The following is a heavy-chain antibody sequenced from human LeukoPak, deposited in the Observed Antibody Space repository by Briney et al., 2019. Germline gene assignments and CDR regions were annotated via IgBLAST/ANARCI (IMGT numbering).Heavy chain of an antibody. J-gene: IGHJ4*02. Sequence: GGSLRLSCAASGFTFSTYSMNWVSQAPGQGLEWVSYISSGSSIIYYADSVKGRFTISRDNAKNSLYLQMNSLRAEDTAVYYCARDRLGRGVNDYWGQGTLVTVSS. V-gene: IGHV3-48*01. CDR3: ARDRLGRGVNDY. D-gene: IGHD2-21*01. CDR1: GFTFSTYS. CDR2: ISSGSSII.